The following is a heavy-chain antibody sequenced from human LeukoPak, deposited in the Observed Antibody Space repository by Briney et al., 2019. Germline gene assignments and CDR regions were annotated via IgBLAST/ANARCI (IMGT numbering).Heavy chain of an antibody. CDR1: GGSINSHY. Sequence: PSETLSLTCAASGGSINSHYWGWIRQPPGKGLQWIGDIYYTGKNNYNPSLKSRVTISLDTSKDHLSLNLTSVLAADTAIYYCVRRDTGWNYFDYWGQGILVTVSS. J-gene: IGHJ4*02. CDR2: IYYTGKN. D-gene: IGHD6-19*01. V-gene: IGHV4-59*08. CDR3: VRRDTGWNYFDY.